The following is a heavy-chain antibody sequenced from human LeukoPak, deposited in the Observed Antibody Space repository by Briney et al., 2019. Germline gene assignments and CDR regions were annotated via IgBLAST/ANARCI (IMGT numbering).Heavy chain of an antibody. V-gene: IGHV3-20*04. CDR3: AGYYYDSSRGFDL. CDR1: GFKFDDYG. Sequence: GGSLRLSCATSGFKFDDYGMSWVRQAPGKGLEWVCDINWNGAWTGYADSVKGRFTISRDNAKNSLYLQMNSLRAEDTALYYCAGYYYDSSRGFDLWGQGTLVTVSA. CDR2: INWNGAWT. D-gene: IGHD3-22*01. J-gene: IGHJ5*02.